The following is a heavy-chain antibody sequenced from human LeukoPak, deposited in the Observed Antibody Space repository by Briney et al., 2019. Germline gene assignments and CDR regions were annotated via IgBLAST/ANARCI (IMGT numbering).Heavy chain of an antibody. J-gene: IGHJ3*02. Sequence: SQTLSLTCAISGDSVSSNSAAWNWIRQSPSRGLKWLGRTYYRSKWYNDYAVSVKSRITINPDTSKNQFSLQLNSVTPEDTAVYYCARVAGYSSGWFTDAFDIWGQGTMVTVSS. V-gene: IGHV6-1*01. CDR2: TYYRSKWYN. D-gene: IGHD6-19*01. CDR1: GDSVSSNSAA. CDR3: ARVAGYSSGWFTDAFDI.